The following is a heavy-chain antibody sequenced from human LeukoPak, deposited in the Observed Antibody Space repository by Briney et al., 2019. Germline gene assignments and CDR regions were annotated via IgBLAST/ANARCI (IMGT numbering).Heavy chain of an antibody. CDR2: ISAYNGNT. J-gene: IGHJ2*01. CDR3: ARWGPSGQKRWYFDL. D-gene: IGHD2-15*01. Sequence: ASVKVSCKASGYTFTSYDISWVRQAPGQGLEWMGWISAYNGNTNYAQKLQGRVTMTTDTSTSTAYMELRSLRSDDTAVYYCARWGPSGQKRWYFDLWGRGTLVTVSS. V-gene: IGHV1-18*01. CDR1: GYTFTSYD.